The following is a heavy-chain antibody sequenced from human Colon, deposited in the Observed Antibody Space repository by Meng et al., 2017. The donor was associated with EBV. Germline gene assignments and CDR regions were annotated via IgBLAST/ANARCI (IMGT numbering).Heavy chain of an antibody. V-gene: IGHV3-23*01. CDR1: GFTFSSYA. CDR3: VKRSFGSGTYPFAY. J-gene: IGHJ4*02. CDR2: ISGSGSST. Sequence: EVQLLESGGGLEQPGGCLRRSCAASGFTFSSYAMSWARQAPGKGLEWVSTISGSGSSTFYADSVKGRFTISRDNSKNTLYLQMNSLRAEDTAVYYCVKRSFGSGTYPFAYWGQGTLVTVAS. D-gene: IGHD3-10*01.